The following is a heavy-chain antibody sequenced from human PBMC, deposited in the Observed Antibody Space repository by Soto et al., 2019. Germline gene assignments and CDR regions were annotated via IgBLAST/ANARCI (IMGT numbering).Heavy chain of an antibody. D-gene: IGHD6-13*01. V-gene: IGHV1-18*04. CDR2: INPNSGNT. J-gene: IGHJ4*02. CDR3: ARSIAAAVDFDY. CDR1: GYIFTDYY. Sequence: ASVKVSCKASGYIFTDYYMHWVRQATGQELGWMGWINPNSGNTGYAQKLQGRVTMTTDTSTSTAYMELRSLRSDDTAVYYCARSIAAAVDFDYWGQGTLVTVSS.